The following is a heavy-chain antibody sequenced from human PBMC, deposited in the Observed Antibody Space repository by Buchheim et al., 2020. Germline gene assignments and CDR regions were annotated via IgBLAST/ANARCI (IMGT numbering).Heavy chain of an antibody. CDR2: IWYDGSNK. CDR1: GFTFSSYG. V-gene: IGHV3-33*01. J-gene: IGHJ6*02. D-gene: IGHD4-11*01. Sequence: QVQLVESGGGVVQPGRSLRLSCAASGFTFSSYGMHWVRQAPGKGLEWVAVIWYDGSNKYYADSVKGRFTISRDNSKNTLHLQMNSLRAEDTAVYYCARPKYSNYAGCMDVWGQGTT. CDR3: ARPKYSNYAGCMDV.